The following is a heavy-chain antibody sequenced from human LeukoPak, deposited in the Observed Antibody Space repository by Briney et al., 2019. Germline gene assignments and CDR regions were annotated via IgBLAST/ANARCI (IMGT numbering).Heavy chain of an antibody. D-gene: IGHD2-21*01. V-gene: IGHV4-59*01. Sequence: PSETLSLTCSVSGGFNTHYYCSWIRQPPGKGLEGIGYFYHSASTNYDPSLKSRVTISVDTSKNHFSLKLSCVTAADTAVYYCARDAGGDSVWGQGTLVTVSS. CDR2: FYHSAST. CDR3: ARDAGGDSV. J-gene: IGHJ4*02. CDR1: GGFNTHYY.